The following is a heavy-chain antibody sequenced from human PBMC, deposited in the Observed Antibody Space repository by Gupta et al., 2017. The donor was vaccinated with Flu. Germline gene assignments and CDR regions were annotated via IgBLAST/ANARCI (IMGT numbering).Heavy chain of an antibody. CDR1: GFTFSSYA. CDR3: ARFIAVAGTPDY. CDR2: ISGSGGST. J-gene: IGHJ4*02. V-gene: IGHV3-23*01. Sequence: EVQLLESGGGLVQPGGSLRLSCAASGFTFSSYAMSWVRQAPGKGLEWVSAISGSGGSTYYADSVKGRFTISRDNSKNTLYLQMNSLRAEDTAVYYCARFIAVAGTPDYWGQGTLVTVSS. D-gene: IGHD6-19*01.